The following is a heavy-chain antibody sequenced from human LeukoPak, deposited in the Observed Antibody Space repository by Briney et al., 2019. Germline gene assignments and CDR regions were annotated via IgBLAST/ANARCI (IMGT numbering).Heavy chain of an antibody. CDR2: ISGDSSDI. J-gene: IGHJ4*02. Sequence: GGSLRLSCAASGFTFSTYSMNRIRQAPGRGLEWVSPISGDSSDIYYADSVMGRSTISRDNAKNSVYLQINSLRAEDTAIYYCARRGYSDSSGYDYWGQGTLVTVSS. V-gene: IGHV3-21*01. D-gene: IGHD3-22*01. CDR1: GFTFSTYS. CDR3: ARRGYSDSSGYDY.